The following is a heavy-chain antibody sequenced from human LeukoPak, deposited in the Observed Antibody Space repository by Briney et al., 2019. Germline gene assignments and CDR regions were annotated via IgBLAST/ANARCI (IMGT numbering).Heavy chain of an antibody. CDR3: AREPLYDSSGFHAFDI. V-gene: IGHV3-73*01. CDR2: IRSKANSYAT. CDR1: GFTFSGSA. Sequence: GGSLKLSCAASGFTFSGSAMHWVRQASGKGLEWVGRIRSKANSYATAYAASVKGRFTISRDDSKNTAYLQMNSLKTEDTAVYYCAREPLYDSSGFHAFDIWGQGTMVTVSS. D-gene: IGHD3-22*01. J-gene: IGHJ3*02.